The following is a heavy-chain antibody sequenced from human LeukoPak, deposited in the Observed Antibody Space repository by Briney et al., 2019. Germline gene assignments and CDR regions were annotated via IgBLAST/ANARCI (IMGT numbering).Heavy chain of an antibody. V-gene: IGHV4-59*01. Sequence: SETLSLTCTVSGGSISSYYWSWIRQPPGKGLEWIGYIYYSGSTNYNPSLKSRVTISVDTSKNQFSLKLSSVTAADTAVYYCARVVRNPVVLDYWGQGTLVTVSS. CDR1: GGSISSYY. CDR2: IYYSGST. J-gene: IGHJ4*02. CDR3: ARVVRNPVVLDY. D-gene: IGHD1-14*01.